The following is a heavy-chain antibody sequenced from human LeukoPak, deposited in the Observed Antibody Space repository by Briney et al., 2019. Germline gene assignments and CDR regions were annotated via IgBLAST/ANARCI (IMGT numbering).Heavy chain of an antibody. CDR3: ARGNWNYFSHHPGEDSYYYYYMDV. V-gene: IGHV1-8*01. J-gene: IGHJ6*03. D-gene: IGHD1-7*01. CDR1: GYIFTDYD. Sequence: ASVKVSCKTSGYIFTDYDINWVRQATGQGLEWMGWMNPNSGNTGYAQKFQGRVTMTRNTSISTAYMELSSLRSEDTAVYYCARGNWNYFSHHPGEDSYYYYYMDVWGKGTTVTVSS. CDR2: MNPNSGNT.